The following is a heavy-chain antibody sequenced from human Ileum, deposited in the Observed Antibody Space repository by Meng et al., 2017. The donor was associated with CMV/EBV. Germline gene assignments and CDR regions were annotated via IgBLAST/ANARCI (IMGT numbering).Heavy chain of an antibody. J-gene: IGHJ5*02. CDR2: LYYSETA. CDR3: ATTVYPKPLLNYFDP. D-gene: IGHD4-17*01. Sequence: LSCTVSGGSITRYYGSWIRQPPGKGLEWIGYLYYSETAYYSHSLRGRVIISADTTKNHFSLRLSSVPAADTAVYFCATTVYPKPLLNYFDPWGQGTLVTVSS. CDR1: GGSITRYY. V-gene: IGHV4-59*01.